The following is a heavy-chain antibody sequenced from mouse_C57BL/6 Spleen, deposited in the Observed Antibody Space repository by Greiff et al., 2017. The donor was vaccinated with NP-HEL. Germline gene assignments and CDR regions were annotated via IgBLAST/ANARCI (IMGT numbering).Heavy chain of an antibody. CDR2: IWSGGST. CDR1: GFSLTSYG. V-gene: IGHV2-2*01. J-gene: IGHJ1*03. D-gene: IGHD2-5*01. CDR3: ARNLGIVTTWYFDV. Sequence: VMLVESGPGLVQPSQSLSITCTVSGFSLTSYGVHWVRQSPGKGLEWLGVIWSGGSTDYNAAFISRLSISKDNSKSQVFFKMNSLQADDTAIYYCARNLGIVTTWYFDVWGTGTTVTVSS.